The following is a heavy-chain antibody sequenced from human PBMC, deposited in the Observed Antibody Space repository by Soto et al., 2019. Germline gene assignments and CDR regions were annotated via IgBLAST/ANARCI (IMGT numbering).Heavy chain of an antibody. CDR1: GGSISSGGYY. CDR2: NYYSGIT. V-gene: IGHV4-31*03. D-gene: IGHD6-6*01. J-gene: IGHJ6*02. Sequence: PSETLSLTCPVSGGSISSGGYYWTWLRQHPGKGLEWIGYNYYSGITYYNPSLKSRVTISLDTSKNQFSLKLSSVTAADTAVYYCARGSSIAGLYYGMDVWGQGTTVTVSS. CDR3: ARGSSIAGLYYGMDV.